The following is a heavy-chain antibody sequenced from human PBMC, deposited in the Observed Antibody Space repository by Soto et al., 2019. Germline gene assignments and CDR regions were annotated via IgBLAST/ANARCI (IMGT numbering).Heavy chain of an antibody. CDR3: ARESCGGDCPTDY. D-gene: IGHD2-21*02. CDR2: IYYSGST. Sequence: SETLSLTCTVSGGSISSGDYYWSWIRQPPGKGLEWIGYIYYSGSTYYNPSLKSRVTISVDTSKNQFSLKLSSVTAADTAVYYCARESCGGDCPTDYWGQGTLVTVSS. CDR1: GGSISSGDYY. V-gene: IGHV4-30-4*01. J-gene: IGHJ4*02.